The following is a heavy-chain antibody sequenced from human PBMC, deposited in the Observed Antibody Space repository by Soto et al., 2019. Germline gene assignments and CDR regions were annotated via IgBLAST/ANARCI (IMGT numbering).Heavy chain of an antibody. Sequence: EVQLLESGGGLVQPGGSLRLSCAASGFTFSSYAMSWVRQAPGKGLELVSAISGSGGSTYYADSVKGRFTISRDNSKNTRYVKMNSLRAQDTAVYYCVKAPVDYVWGRYAYWCQGNLVTLSS. CDR1: GFTFSSYA. CDR2: ISGSGGST. CDR3: VKAPVDYVWGRYAY. J-gene: IGHJ4*02. D-gene: IGHD3-16*01. V-gene: IGHV3-23*01.